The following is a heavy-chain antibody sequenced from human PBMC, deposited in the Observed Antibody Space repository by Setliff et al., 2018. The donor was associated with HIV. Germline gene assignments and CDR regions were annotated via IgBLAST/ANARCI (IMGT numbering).Heavy chain of an antibody. V-gene: IGHV4-59*11. D-gene: IGHD2-15*01. CDR3: ARVSRLHPFDP. CDR1: GTSINSHY. CDR2: IYYTGIP. J-gene: IGHJ5*02. Sequence: ETLSLTCTVSGTSINSHYWSWIRQAPGKGLQWIGLIYYTGIPTYNPSLEGRITMSVDRSKNQFSLRLTSVTAADTAMYYCARVSRLHPFDPWGQGTLVTVSS.